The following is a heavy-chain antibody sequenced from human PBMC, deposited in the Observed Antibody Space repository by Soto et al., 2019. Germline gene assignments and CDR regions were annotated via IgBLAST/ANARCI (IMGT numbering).Heavy chain of an antibody. CDR1: GFTFSSYS. CDR2: ISGSSSMI. J-gene: IGHJ4*02. V-gene: IGHV3-48*01. CDR3: ARDLNPRQEMLYALLGY. Sequence: EVQLVESGGGLVQPGGSLRLSCAASGFTFSSYSMNWVRQAPGKGLEWVSYISGSSSMIYYADSVKGRFTISRDNAKKSLYQQTSSRAAEATAVYDCARDLNPRQEMLYALLGYWGQGTVVTASS. D-gene: IGHD2-8*01.